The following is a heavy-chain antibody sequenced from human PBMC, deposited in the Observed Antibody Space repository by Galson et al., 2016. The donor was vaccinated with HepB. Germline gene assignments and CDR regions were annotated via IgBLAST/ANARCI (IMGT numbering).Heavy chain of an antibody. Sequence: SVKVSCKASGYTFTKYPMNWVRQAPGQGPEWMGWINTNTENPTYAQGVAGRFVFSLDTSASTAYLEIFSLKTEDTALYYCARAEGEQRLLMKHWGQGARVTVSS. J-gene: IGHJ4*02. V-gene: IGHV7-4-1*01. D-gene: IGHD6-25*01. CDR2: INTNTENP. CDR3: ARAEGEQRLLMKH. CDR1: GYTFTKYP.